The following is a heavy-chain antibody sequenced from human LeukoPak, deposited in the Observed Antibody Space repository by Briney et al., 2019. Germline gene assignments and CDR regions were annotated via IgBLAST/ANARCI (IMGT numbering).Heavy chain of an antibody. J-gene: IGHJ4*02. CDR1: GFTFSSYS. Sequence: GGSLRLSCAASGFTFSSYSMTWVRQAPGKGLEWVSYISSSSSTIYYADSVKGRFTISRDNAKNSLYLQMNSLRAEDTAVYYCARAAAPYYYDSSGYFFDYWGQGTLVTVSS. D-gene: IGHD3-22*01. CDR2: ISSSSSTI. CDR3: ARAAAPYYYDSSGYFFDY. V-gene: IGHV3-48*01.